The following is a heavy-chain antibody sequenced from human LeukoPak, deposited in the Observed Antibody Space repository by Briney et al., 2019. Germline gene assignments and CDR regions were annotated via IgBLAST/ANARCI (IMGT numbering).Heavy chain of an antibody. D-gene: IGHD2-15*01. J-gene: IGHJ4*02. CDR1: GFTFSSDA. CDR2: ISYDGSNK. Sequence: GRSLRLSCAASGFTFSSDAMHWVRQAPGKGLEWVAVISYDGSNKYYADSVKGRFTISRDNSKNTLYLQMNSLRAEDTAVYYCARGYCSGGSCYSDYWGQGTLVTVSS. CDR3: ARGYCSGGSCYSDY. V-gene: IGHV3-30-3*01.